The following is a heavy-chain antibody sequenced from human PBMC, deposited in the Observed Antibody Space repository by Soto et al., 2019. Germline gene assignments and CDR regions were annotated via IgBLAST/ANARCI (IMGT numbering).Heavy chain of an antibody. D-gene: IGHD2-2*01. Sequence: PSETLSLTCAVYGGSFSGYYWSWIRQPPGKGLEWIGEINHSGSTNYNPSLKSRVTISVDTSKNQFSLKLSSVTAADTAVYYCARARSVPNCVDVCGKGTTVTVSS. J-gene: IGHJ6*03. CDR3: ARARSVPNCVDV. CDR2: INHSGST. V-gene: IGHV4-34*01. CDR1: GGSFSGYY.